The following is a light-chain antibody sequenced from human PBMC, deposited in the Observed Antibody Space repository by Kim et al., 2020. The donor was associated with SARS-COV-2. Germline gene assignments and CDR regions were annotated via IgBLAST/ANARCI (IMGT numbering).Light chain of an antibody. CDR2: ANN. CDR1: SSNLGSTY. J-gene: IGLJ3*02. V-gene: IGLV1-47*01. CDR3: AAWDDSLSVWM. Sequence: QSVLTQSPSASGTPGQRVTISCSGSSSNLGSTYVYWYQQVPGTAPKLLIYANNQRPSGVPDRFSGSKSGTSASLAISGLRSEDEAEYYCAAWDDSLSVWMFGGGTKLTVL.